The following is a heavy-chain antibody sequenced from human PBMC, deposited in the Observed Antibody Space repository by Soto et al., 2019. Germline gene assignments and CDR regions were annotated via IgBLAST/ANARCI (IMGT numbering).Heavy chain of an antibody. V-gene: IGHV3-7*01. J-gene: IGHJ4*02. Sequence: PGGSLRLSCAASGFIFSSYWMNWVRQAPGKGLEWVASINQDGRERYYVDSVKGRFTIPRDNAKNSLYLQVNSLRAEDTAVYYCARDGEAPGLYLDYWGQGTLVTVSS. CDR3: ARDGEAPGLYLDY. CDR2: INQDGRER. CDR1: GFIFSSYW. D-gene: IGHD7-27*01.